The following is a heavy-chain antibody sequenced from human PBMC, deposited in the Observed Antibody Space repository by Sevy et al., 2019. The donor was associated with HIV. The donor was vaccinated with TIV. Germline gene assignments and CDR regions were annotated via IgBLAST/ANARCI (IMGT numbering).Heavy chain of an antibody. CDR3: ATTEDYYERSGDPFDY. J-gene: IGHJ4*02. D-gene: IGHD3-22*01. CDR1: GYSLSQLS. CDR2: FDPEDDET. Sequence: ASVKVSCKVSGYSLSQLSMHWVRLAPGKGLEWMGSFDPEDDETIYAQKFQGRVTMTEDTSTDTAYMELSSLRSEDTAVYYCATTEDYYERSGDPFDYWGQGTLVTVSS. V-gene: IGHV1-24*01.